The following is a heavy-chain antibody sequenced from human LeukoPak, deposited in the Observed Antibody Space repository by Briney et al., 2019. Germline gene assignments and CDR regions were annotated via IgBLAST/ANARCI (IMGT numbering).Heavy chain of an antibody. CDR2: ISNSGSTL. V-gene: IGHV3-11*01. D-gene: IGHD3-10*01. J-gene: IGHJ4*02. CDR3: ARDALGSYDY. CDR1: GFAFSDFY. Sequence: TGGPLRLSCAASGFAFSDFYMFWIRQAPGKGLEWISYISNSGSTLYYADSVKGRFTISRDNDKNLLYLQMNSPRADDTAVYYCARDALGSYDYWGQGTLVTVSS.